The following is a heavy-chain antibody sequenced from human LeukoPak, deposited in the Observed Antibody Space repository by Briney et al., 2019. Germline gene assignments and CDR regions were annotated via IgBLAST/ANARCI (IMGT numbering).Heavy chain of an antibody. CDR3: ARGYSSSWLTFDY. Sequence: TETLSLTCAVYGGSFSGYYWSWIRQPPGKGLEWIGEINHSGSTNYNPSLKSRVTISVDTSKNQFSLKLSSVTAADTAVYYCARGYSSSWLTFDYWGQGTLVTVSS. CDR1: GGSFSGYY. V-gene: IGHV4-34*01. CDR2: INHSGST. D-gene: IGHD6-13*01. J-gene: IGHJ4*02.